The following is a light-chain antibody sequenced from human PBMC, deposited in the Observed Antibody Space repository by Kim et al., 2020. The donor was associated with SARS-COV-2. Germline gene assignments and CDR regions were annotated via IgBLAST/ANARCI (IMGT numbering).Light chain of an antibody. J-gene: IGLJ3*02. V-gene: IGLV2-14*03. CDR3: SSYTTSSTWV. Sequence: QSITISCTGTSSDVCTYNYITWYQQYPGKAPKLMIYDVNKRPSGVSNRFSGSKSGNTASLTISGLQAEDEADYYCSSYTTSSTWVFGGGTQLTVL. CDR1: SSDVCTYNY. CDR2: DVN.